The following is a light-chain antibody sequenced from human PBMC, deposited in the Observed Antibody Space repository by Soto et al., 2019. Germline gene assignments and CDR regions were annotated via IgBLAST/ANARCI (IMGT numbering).Light chain of an antibody. V-gene: IGKV1-5*01. Sequence: DIQMTQSPSTLSASVGDRVSITCRASQRISSWLAWYQQKPGKAPKLLIYDVSSLESGVPSRFSGSGSGTEFTLTISSLQPDDFATHYCQQYKSYSTFGGGTKVEIK. CDR2: DVS. CDR3: QQYKSYST. J-gene: IGKJ4*01. CDR1: QRISSW.